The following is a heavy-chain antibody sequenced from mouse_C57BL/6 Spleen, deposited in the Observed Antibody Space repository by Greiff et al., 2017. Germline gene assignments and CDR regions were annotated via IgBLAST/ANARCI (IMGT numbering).Heavy chain of an antibody. CDR2: IYPRSGNT. D-gene: IGHD1-1*01. J-gene: IGHJ1*03. Sequence: VQLQQSGAELARPGASVKLSCKASGYTFPSYGISWVKQSTGQGLAWIGEIYPRSGNTSYNEKFKGKATLTAEKSSSTAYMELRSLTSEDSAVYCCARERGTTVVWGGYFDVRGTRTTVTVSA. V-gene: IGHV1-81*01. CDR3: ARERGTTVVWGGYFDV. CDR1: GYTFPSYG.